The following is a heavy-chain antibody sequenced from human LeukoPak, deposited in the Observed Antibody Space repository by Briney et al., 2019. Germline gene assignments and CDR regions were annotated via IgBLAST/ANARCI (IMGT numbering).Heavy chain of an antibody. J-gene: IGHJ4*02. CDR3: AKQLGYCSDGSCYFPY. D-gene: IGHD2-15*01. V-gene: IGHV3-23*01. CDR2: INSNGGST. CDR1: GLTFNIYA. Sequence: GGSLRLSCAASGLTFNIYAMSWVRQAPGKGLEWVSAINSNGGSTYYTDPVKGRFTISRDNSKNTLYLQMNSLRAEDTAIYYCAKQLGYCSDGSCYFPYWGQGTLVTVSS.